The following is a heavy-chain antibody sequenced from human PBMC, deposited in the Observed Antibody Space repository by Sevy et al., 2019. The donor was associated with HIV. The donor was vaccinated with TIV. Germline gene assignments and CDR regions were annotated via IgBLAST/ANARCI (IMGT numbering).Heavy chain of an antibody. J-gene: IGHJ4*02. D-gene: IGHD6-19*01. CDR1: GFTFSSYW. Sequence: GGSLRLSCAASGFTFSSYWMSWVRQAPGKGLEWVANIKQDGSEKYYVDSVKGRFTISRDNAKNSLYLQMNSLRAEDTAVYYCVRDRQWLASYYFDYWGQGTLVTVSS. CDR2: IKQDGSEK. CDR3: VRDRQWLASYYFDY. V-gene: IGHV3-7*01.